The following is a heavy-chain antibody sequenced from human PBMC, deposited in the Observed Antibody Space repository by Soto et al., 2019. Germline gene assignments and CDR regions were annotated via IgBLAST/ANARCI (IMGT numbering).Heavy chain of an antibody. Sequence: EVQLLESGGGLVQPGGSLRLSCAASGFTFSSYAMSWVRQAPGKGLEWVSAISGSGGSTYYADSVKGRFTISRDNSKKKLYLQIKRLRGEDKGVYYWAKEKDCSGGSCYSGVYYWGQGNLVTVSS. V-gene: IGHV3-23*01. CDR1: GFTFSSYA. CDR3: AKEKDCSGGSCYSGVYY. J-gene: IGHJ4*02. CDR2: ISGSGGST. D-gene: IGHD2-15*01.